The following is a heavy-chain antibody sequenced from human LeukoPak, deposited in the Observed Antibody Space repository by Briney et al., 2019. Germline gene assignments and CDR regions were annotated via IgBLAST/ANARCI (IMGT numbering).Heavy chain of an antibody. CDR3: ASFAGSMDV. J-gene: IGHJ6*03. V-gene: IGHV4-34*01. CDR2: INHSGST. D-gene: IGHD3-10*01. Sequence: PSETLSLTCAVDGGSLSGYYWSWIRQPPGKGLEWIGEINHSGSTNYNPSLKSRVTISVDTSKNQFSLKLSSVIAADTAVYYCASFAGSMDVWGKGTTVTVSS. CDR1: GGSLSGYY.